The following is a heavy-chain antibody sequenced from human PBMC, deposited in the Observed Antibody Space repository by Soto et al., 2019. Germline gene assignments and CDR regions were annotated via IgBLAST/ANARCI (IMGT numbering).Heavy chain of an antibody. CDR3: ARDLKWLVLYSALFDY. V-gene: IGHV1-18*01. CDR2: ISAYNGNT. CDR1: GYTFTSYG. Sequence: ASVKGSCKASGYTFTSYGISWVRQAPGQGLEWMGWISAYNGNTNYAQKLQGRVTMTTDTSTSTAYMELRSLRSDDTAVYYCARDLKWLVLYSALFDYWGQGTLVTVSS. J-gene: IGHJ4*02. D-gene: IGHD6-19*01.